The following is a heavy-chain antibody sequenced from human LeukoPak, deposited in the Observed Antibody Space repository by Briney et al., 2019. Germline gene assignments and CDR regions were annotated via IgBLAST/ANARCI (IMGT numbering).Heavy chain of an antibody. CDR2: IKSDGRTT. V-gene: IGHV3-74*01. Sequence: PGGSLRLSCAASGFTFSSCWMHWVRQAPGKGLVWVSRIKSDGRTTNYADSVKGRFTISRDNAKDTLYLQMNSLRDEDTAVYYCARVYCSSTGCYEDYFDYWGRGTLVTVSS. CDR1: GFTFSSCW. D-gene: IGHD2-2*01. J-gene: IGHJ4*02. CDR3: ARVYCSSTGCYEDYFDY.